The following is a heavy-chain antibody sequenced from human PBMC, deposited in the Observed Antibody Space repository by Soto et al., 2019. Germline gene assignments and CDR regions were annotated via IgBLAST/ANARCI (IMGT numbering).Heavy chain of an antibody. J-gene: IGHJ3*02. D-gene: IGHD5-12*01. CDR1: GGSISHHY. Sequence: QVQLQESGPGLVKPSETLSLICTVSGGSISHHYWSCIRQPAGTRLEWIVRMYVTGTTNYNPSLKNRVSMSIDTSNTQFSLKLSAVTAADTAVYYCARDGGYTGYEEGNPFDIWGQGTMVTVSS. V-gene: IGHV4-4*07. CDR2: MYVTGTT. CDR3: ARDGGYTGYEEGNPFDI.